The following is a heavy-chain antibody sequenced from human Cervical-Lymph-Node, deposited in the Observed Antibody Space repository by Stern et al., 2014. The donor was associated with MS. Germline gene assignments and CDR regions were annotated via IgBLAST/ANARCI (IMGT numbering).Heavy chain of an antibody. D-gene: IGHD5-12*01. Sequence: QVQLGQSGAEVKKPGSSVKVSCKASGGSLSNYGFSWVRQAPGQGLEWLGGLIPLFGTANYAQKFQGRVTLTADNSTSTVYMELSSLTSEDTAVYFCARDSDYENSYAMDVWGQGTTVTVSS. J-gene: IGHJ6*02. V-gene: IGHV1-69*06. CDR3: ARDSDYENSYAMDV. CDR1: GGSLSNYG. CDR2: LIPLFGTA.